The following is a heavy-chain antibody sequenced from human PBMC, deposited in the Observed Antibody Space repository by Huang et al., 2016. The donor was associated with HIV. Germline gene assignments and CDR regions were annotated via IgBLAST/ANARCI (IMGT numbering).Heavy chain of an antibody. V-gene: IGHV3-30-3*01. CDR2: ISYDGSNK. Sequence: QVQLVESGGGVVQPGRSLRLSCSASRFTFSNYAMHWVRQAPGKGLEWVAVISYDGSNKYYADSVEGRFTISRDNSKNTLYRQMNSLRAEDTAVYDCARDLWLRDLYYYYYMDVWGKGTTVTVSS. CDR1: RFTFSNYA. J-gene: IGHJ6*03. D-gene: IGHD5-12*01. CDR3: ARDLWLRDLYYYYYMDV.